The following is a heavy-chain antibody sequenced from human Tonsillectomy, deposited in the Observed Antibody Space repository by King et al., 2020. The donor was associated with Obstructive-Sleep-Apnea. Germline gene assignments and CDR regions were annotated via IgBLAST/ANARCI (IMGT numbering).Heavy chain of an antibody. V-gene: IGHV3-23*04. CDR2: INTRXTT. CDR1: GFTFSYYA. CDR3: AKRGGGXGXXXXPS. D-gene: IGHD2-15*01. Sequence: VQLVESGGGMVQPXGSLRLSCAASGFTFSYYAISWVRQAPGKGLEWVSAINTRXTTYHXXSXXGRFTISXDNSKYTGDLQVNDLRTEDTAVYYCAKRGGGXGXXXXPSXXXXTLVT. J-gene: IGHJ5*01.